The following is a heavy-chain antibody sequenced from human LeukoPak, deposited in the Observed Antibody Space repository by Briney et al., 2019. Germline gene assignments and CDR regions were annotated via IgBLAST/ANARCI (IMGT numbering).Heavy chain of an antibody. D-gene: IGHD6-6*01. V-gene: IGHV1-69*02. CDR2: IIPILGIA. CDR3: ARGIGIAARTTRFDY. CDR1: GGTFSSYT. J-gene: IGHJ4*02. Sequence: SVKVSCKASGGTFSSYTISWVRQAPGQGLEWMGRIIPILGIANYAQKFQGRVTITADKSTSTAYMELSSLRSEDTAVYYCARGIGIAARTTRFDYWGQGTLVTVSS.